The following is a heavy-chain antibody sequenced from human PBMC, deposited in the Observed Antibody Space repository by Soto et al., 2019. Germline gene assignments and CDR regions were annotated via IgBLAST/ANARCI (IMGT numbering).Heavy chain of an antibody. D-gene: IGHD3-9*01. CDR2: INHSGST. CDR1: GGSFSGYY. J-gene: IGHJ6*03. Sequence: SETLSLTCAVYGGSFSGYYWSWIRQPPGKGLEWIGEINHSGSTNYNPSLKSRVTISVDTSKNQFSLKLSSVTAADTAVYYCASQIPRFISTVRSPHRGGYYMDVWGKGTTVTVSS. V-gene: IGHV4-34*01. CDR3: ASQIPRFISTVRSPHRGGYYMDV.